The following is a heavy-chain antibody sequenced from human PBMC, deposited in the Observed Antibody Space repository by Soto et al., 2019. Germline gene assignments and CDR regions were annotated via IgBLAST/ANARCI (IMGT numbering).Heavy chain of an antibody. CDR2: IHYSGST. J-gene: IGHJ4*02. V-gene: IGHV4-39*01. CDR1: GASISSSSYY. CDR3: ARHADVSNFDY. Sequence: QLQLQEPGPGLVKPSETLSLTCTVSGASISSSSYYWGWIRQPPGKGLEWIGSIHYSGSTYYNPSLKSRVTISVDTSKNRFSLKLSSVTAADTAVYYCARHADVSNFDYWGQGTLVTVSS.